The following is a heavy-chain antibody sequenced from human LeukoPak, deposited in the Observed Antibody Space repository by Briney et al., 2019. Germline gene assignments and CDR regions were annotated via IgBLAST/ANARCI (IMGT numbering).Heavy chain of an antibody. D-gene: IGHD2-2*01. V-gene: IGHV3-7*01. J-gene: IGHJ3*02. CDR1: GFTFSSYW. CDR2: IKQDGSEK. CDR3: ARVKLMVQNLRDCSSTSCRGAFDI. Sequence: GGSLRLSCAASGFTFSSYWMSWVRQAPGKGLEWLANIKQDGSEKYYVDSVKGRFTISRDNAKNSLYLQMNSLRTEDTAVYYCARVKLMVQNLRDCSSTSCRGAFDIWGQGTMVTVSS.